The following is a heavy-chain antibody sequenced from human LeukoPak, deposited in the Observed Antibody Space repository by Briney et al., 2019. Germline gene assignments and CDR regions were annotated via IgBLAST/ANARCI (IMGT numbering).Heavy chain of an antibody. V-gene: IGHV6-1*01. Sequence: SQTLSLTCAISGDSVSSNSAAWNWIRQSPSRGLEWLGRTYYRSKWYNDYAVSVKSRITINPDTSKNQFSLQLNSVTPEDTAVYYCARGGYYDSSGPLGGYYYYGVDVWGQGTTVTVSS. CDR3: ARGGYYDSSGPLGGYYYYGVDV. D-gene: IGHD3-22*01. CDR1: GDSVSSNSAA. J-gene: IGHJ6*02. CDR2: TYYRSKWYN.